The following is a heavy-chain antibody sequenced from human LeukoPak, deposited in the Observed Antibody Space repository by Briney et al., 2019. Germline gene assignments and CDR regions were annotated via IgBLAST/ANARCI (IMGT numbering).Heavy chain of an antibody. CDR1: GFTFSSYA. D-gene: IGHD3/OR15-3a*01. Sequence: PGGSLRLSCLASGFTFSSYALAWLRQAPGKGLEWVSSISGKGGSTYYADSVKGRFTISRDNSKNTLYLQMNSLRAEDTALYYCAREVGHWDYWGQGTLVSVSS. CDR2: ISGKGGST. V-gene: IGHV3-23*01. J-gene: IGHJ4*02. CDR3: AREVGHWDY.